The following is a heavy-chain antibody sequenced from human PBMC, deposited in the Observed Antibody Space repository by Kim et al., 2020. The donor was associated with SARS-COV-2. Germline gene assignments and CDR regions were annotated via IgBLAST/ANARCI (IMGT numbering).Heavy chain of an antibody. V-gene: IGHV3-30*04. D-gene: IGHD3-9*01. CDR3: ARPPFEYYDILTGLHYYYGMDV. CDR2: ISYDGSNK. Sequence: GGSLRLSCAASGFTFSSYAMHWVRQAPGKGLEWVAVISYDGSNKYYADSVKGRFTISRDNSKNTLYLQMNSLRAEDTAVYYCARPPFEYYDILTGLHYYYGMDVWGQGTTVTVSS. CDR1: GFTFSSYA. J-gene: IGHJ6*02.